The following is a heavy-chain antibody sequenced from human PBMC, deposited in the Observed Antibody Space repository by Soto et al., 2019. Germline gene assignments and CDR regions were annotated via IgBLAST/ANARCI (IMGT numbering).Heavy chain of an antibody. CDR3: AKATPRRATYCSGGSCHSTFDY. Sequence: GGPLRPSCAASGFSFSSYAMSWVRQAPGKGLEWVSAISGSGGSTYYADSVKGRFTISRDNSKNTLYLQMNSLRAEDTAVYYCAKATPRRATYCSGGSCHSTFDYWGQGTLVNVSS. CDR2: ISGSGGST. D-gene: IGHD2-15*01. CDR1: GFSFSSYA. J-gene: IGHJ4*02. V-gene: IGHV3-23*01.